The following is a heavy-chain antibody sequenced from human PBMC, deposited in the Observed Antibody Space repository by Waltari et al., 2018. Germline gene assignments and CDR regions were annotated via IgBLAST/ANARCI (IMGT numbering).Heavy chain of an antibody. CDR1: GFTFSSYG. V-gene: IGHV3-33*01. CDR3: ARGGGVVVPAAYYGMDV. J-gene: IGHJ6*02. D-gene: IGHD2-2*01. CDR2: VWVDGSNE. Sequence: QVQLVESGGGVVQPGRSLRLSCAASGFTFSSYGMHWVRQAPGKGLEWVAVVWVDGSNEDYADSVKGRFTSSRDNSKNTLYLQMNSLRAEDTAVYYCARGGGVVVPAAYYGMDVWGQGTTVTVSS.